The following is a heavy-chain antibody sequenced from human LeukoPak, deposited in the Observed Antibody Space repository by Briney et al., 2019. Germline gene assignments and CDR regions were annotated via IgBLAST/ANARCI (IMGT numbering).Heavy chain of an antibody. J-gene: IGHJ4*02. CDR3: SRDPRNLDY. D-gene: IGHD1-14*01. Sequence: GGSLRLSCAVSAFTFSDNYMTWIRQAPGKGLESVSYISPSGTDISYADSVKGRFTISRDNAKNSLYLQMNSLRAEDTAVYYCSRDPRNLDYWGQGTLVTVSS. CDR1: AFTFSDNY. V-gene: IGHV3-11*01. CDR2: ISPSGTDI.